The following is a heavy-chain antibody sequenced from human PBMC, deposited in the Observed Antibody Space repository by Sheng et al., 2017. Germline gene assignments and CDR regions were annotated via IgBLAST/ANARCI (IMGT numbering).Heavy chain of an antibody. D-gene: IGHD6-19*01. CDR1: GFTFSSYA. CDR3: ARLMYSSGWLEWFDP. V-gene: IGHV3-23*01. CDR2: ISGSGGST. J-gene: IGHJ5*02. Sequence: EVQLLESGGGLVQPGGSLRLSCAASGFTFSSYAMSWVRQAPGKGLEWVSAISGSGGSTYYADSVKGRFTISRDNSKNTLYLQMNSLRAEDTAVYYCARLMYSSGWLEWFDPWGQGTLVTVSS.